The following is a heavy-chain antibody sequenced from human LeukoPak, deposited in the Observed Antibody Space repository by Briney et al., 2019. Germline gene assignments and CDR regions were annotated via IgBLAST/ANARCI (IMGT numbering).Heavy chain of an antibody. D-gene: IGHD6-6*01. CDR3: ARVDPDSSSTLEVFDY. J-gene: IGHJ4*02. Sequence: SETLSLTCTVSGGSISSYYWSWIRQPPGKGLEWIWYIYYSGSTNYNPSLKSRDTISVDTSKNQFSLKLSSVTAADPAVYYCARVDPDSSSTLEVFDYWGQGTLVTVSS. CDR1: GGSISSYY. V-gene: IGHV4-59*01. CDR2: IYYSGST.